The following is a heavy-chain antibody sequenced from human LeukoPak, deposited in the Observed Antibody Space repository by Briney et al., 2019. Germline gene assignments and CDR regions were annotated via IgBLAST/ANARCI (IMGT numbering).Heavy chain of an antibody. CDR1: GGSISSSSYY. Sequence: SETLSLTCTVSGGSISSSSYYWGWIRQPPGKGLEWIGSIYYSGSTYYNPSLKSRVTISVDTSKNQFSLKLSSVTAADTAVYYCARGLNSFGFWSGYYDQWGQGTLVTVSS. J-gene: IGHJ5*02. D-gene: IGHD3-3*01. CDR2: IYYSGST. CDR3: ARGLNSFGFWSGYYDQ. V-gene: IGHV4-39*01.